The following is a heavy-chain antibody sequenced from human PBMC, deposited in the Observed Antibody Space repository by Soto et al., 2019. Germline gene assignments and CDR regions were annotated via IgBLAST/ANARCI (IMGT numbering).Heavy chain of an antibody. CDR2: IYYRGST. CDR3: ARALTWFDP. Sequence: QVQLQESGPGLVKPSQTLSLTCTVSGGSISSGGYYWSWIRQHPGKGLGWIGYIYYRGSTSYNPSLKSRVTISVATSTNRCSLTLGSVTAAGTAVYYCARALTWFDPWGQGTLFTVSA. CDR1: GGSISSGGYY. V-gene: IGHV4-31*03. J-gene: IGHJ5*02.